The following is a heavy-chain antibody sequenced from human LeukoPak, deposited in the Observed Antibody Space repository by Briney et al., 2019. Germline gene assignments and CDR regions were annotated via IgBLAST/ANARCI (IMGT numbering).Heavy chain of an antibody. J-gene: IGHJ1*01. D-gene: IGHD3-22*01. CDR1: GFTFSNYW. V-gene: IGHV3-74*01. CDR3: ARAPSEIGGYYPEYFRH. Sequence: GGSLRLSCAAAGFTFSNYWMHWVRQAPGKGLVWVSRIRSDGRTNYADSVKGRFTISRDNAKNTVSLQMNSLRAEDTGVYYCARAPSEIGGYYPEYFRHWGQGTLVTVSS. CDR2: IRSDGRT.